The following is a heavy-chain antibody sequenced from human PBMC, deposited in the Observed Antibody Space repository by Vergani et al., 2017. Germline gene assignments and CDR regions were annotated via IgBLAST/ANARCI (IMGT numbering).Heavy chain of an antibody. Sequence: EVQLLESGGGLVQPGGSLRLSCAASGFTFSSYAMSWVRPAPGKGLGWVSAISGSGGSTYYADSVKGRFTIARDNSKNTLYLQMNSLRAEDTAVYYCAREDSRGWCGDKGMDVWGQGTTVTVSS. D-gene: IGHD6-19*01. CDR1: GFTFSSYA. V-gene: IGHV3-23*01. CDR2: ISGSGGST. J-gene: IGHJ6*02. CDR3: AREDSRGWCGDKGMDV.